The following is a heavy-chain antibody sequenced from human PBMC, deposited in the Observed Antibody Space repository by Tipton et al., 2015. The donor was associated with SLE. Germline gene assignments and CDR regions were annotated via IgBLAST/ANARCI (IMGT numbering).Heavy chain of an antibody. D-gene: IGHD4-17*01. V-gene: IGHV4-59*08. CDR1: DDSISNYY. Sequence: GLVKPSETLSLTCNVSDDSISNYYWNWIRQPPGKGLEWIGYIYKNGNTNYNPSLKSRVTISLDTSTNQFSLKLNSVTAADTAVYYCARHHSLLRRFDPWGQGTLVTVSS. CDR2: IYKNGNT. J-gene: IGHJ5*02. CDR3: ARHHSLLRRFDP.